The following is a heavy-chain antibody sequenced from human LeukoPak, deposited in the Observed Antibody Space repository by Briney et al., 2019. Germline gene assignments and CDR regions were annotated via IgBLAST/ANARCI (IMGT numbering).Heavy chain of an antibody. J-gene: IGHJ5*02. CDR1: GYSFTSYY. CDR3: ARGLGTLLRGWFDP. V-gene: IGHV1-46*01. CDR2: INPSGGSK. D-gene: IGHD1-14*01. Sequence: GASVKVSCTTSGYSFTSYYMHWLRQAPGQGLEGMGIINPSGGSKSYAQTCQGRVTLPSDTSTSTVYTDLSSLRSEDPAVYYRARGLGTLLRGWFDPWGQGTLVTVSS.